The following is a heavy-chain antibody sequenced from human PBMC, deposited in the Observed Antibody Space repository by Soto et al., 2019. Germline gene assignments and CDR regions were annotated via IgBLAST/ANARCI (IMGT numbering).Heavy chain of an antibody. J-gene: IGHJ5*02. CDR3: ARGPSRISIAAVDP. V-gene: IGHV4-31*03. CDR1: GGSISSGGYY. D-gene: IGHD6-13*01. Sequence: PSETLSLTCTVSGGSISSGGYYWSWIRQHPGKGLEWIGYIYYSGSTYYNPSLKSRVTISVDTSKNQFSLKLSSVTAADTAVYYCARGPSRISIAAVDPWGQGTLVTVSS. CDR2: IYYSGST.